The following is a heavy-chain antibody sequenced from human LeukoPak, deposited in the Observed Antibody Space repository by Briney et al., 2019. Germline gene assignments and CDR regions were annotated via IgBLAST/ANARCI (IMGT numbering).Heavy chain of an antibody. CDR2: IYYSGST. CDR1: GGSISSYY. V-gene: IGHV4-59*01. J-gene: IGHJ4*01. Sequence: SETLSLTCTVSGGSISSYYWSWIRQPPGKGLEWIGYIYYSGSTNYNPSLKSRVTISVDTSKNQFSLKLSSVTAADTAVYYCAKGSWGSGRHGSLFYLWGPGNLVHVSS. CDR3: AKGSWGSGRHGSLFYL. D-gene: IGHD1-26*01.